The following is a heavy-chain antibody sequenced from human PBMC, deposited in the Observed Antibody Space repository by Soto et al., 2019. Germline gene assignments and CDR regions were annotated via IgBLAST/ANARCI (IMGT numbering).Heavy chain of an antibody. Sequence: QITLKESGPTLVKPTQTLTLTCTFSGFSLSTSGVNVGWIRQPPGKALEWLALMYWDDAKRYSPSLKNRLTITKDTSKNQVVLTMTNIDPVDTATYYCAHRRRGFSYGHYFDYWGQGTLVTVSS. CDR1: GFSLSTSGVN. CDR2: MYWDDAK. CDR3: AHRRRGFSYGHYFDY. J-gene: IGHJ4*02. V-gene: IGHV2-5*02. D-gene: IGHD5-18*01.